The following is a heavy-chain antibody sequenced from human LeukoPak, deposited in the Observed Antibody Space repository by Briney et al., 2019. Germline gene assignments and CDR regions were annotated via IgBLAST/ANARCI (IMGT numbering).Heavy chain of an antibody. CDR3: ARHLEYSSSPAGYYYGMDV. Sequence: SETLSLTCTVAGGSISSYYWSWIRQPPGKGLEWIGYIYYIGSTNYNPSLKSRVTISVDTSKNQFSLKLSSVTAADTAVYYCARHLEYSSSPAGYYYGMDVWGQGTTVTVSS. V-gene: IGHV4-59*08. D-gene: IGHD6-13*01. CDR2: IYYIGST. J-gene: IGHJ6*02. CDR1: GGSISSYY.